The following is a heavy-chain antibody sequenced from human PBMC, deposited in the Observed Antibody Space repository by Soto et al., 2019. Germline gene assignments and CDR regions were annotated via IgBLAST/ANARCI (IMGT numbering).Heavy chain of an antibody. CDR1: GGSISSYY. CDR3: ARVGPRIFLNDACYI. Sequence: QVQLQESGPGLVKPSETLSLTCTVSGGSISSYYWSWIRQPPGKGLEWIGYIYYSGSTNYNPSLKIRVTISVDTSKSQFSRKLSSVTAADTAVYYCARVGPRIFLNDACYIWGQGTTFTVSS. J-gene: IGHJ3*02. D-gene: IGHD2-15*01. V-gene: IGHV4-59*01. CDR2: IYYSGST.